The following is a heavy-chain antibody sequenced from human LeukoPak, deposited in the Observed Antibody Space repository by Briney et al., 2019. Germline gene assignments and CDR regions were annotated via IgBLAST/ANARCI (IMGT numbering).Heavy chain of an antibody. CDR1: GFTFSSYG. V-gene: IGHV3-30*02. D-gene: IGHD6-13*01. CDR2: IRYDGSNK. CDR3: ARAPSAAAGTPHFDY. Sequence: GGSLRLSCAASGFTFSSYGMHWVRQAPGKGLEWVAFIRYDGSNKYYADSVKGRFTISRDNSKNTLYLQMNSRRAEDTAVYYCARAPSAAAGTPHFDYWGQGTLVTVSS. J-gene: IGHJ4*02.